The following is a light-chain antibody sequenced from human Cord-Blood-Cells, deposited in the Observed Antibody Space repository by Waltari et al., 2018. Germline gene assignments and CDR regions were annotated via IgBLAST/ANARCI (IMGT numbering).Light chain of an antibody. V-gene: IGLV1-40*01. CDR2: GNS. J-gene: IGLJ1*01. CDR3: QSYDSSLSGYV. Sequence: QSVLTQPPSVSEAPGQRVTISCTASSSNIGARYDVHWYQQLPGTAPKLLIYGNSNRPAGVPDRFSGSKSGTSASLAITGLQAEDEADYYCQSYDSSLSGYVFGTGTKVTVL. CDR1: SSNIGARYD.